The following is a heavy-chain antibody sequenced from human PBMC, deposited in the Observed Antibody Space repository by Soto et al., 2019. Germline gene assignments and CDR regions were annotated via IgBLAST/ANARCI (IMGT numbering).Heavy chain of an antibody. J-gene: IGHJ5*02. Sequence: QVQLVQSGGEVKKPGASVKVSCKASGYTFTNYGISWVRQAPGQGLEWMGWINVYNGNTKYAQKVQGRVTMTKDTSTSTAYMELRSLRSDDTAVYYCARGVGSGSYYNQYNWFDPWGQGNLVTVSS. D-gene: IGHD3-10*01. CDR2: INVYNGNT. V-gene: IGHV1-18*01. CDR3: ARGVGSGSYYNQYNWFDP. CDR1: GYTFTNYG.